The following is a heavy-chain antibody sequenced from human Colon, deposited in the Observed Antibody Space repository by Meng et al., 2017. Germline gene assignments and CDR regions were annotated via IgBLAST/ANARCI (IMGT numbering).Heavy chain of an antibody. D-gene: IGHD3-10*01. CDR3: ARGYYGRADL. Sequence: QGSGSGMVKPYHTLDLNGNVSGGSVSSGGFHWSWIRQPAGKGREWIGRIYTSGDNTYTPSLMSRVTISMDTSKNQFSLKLTSAIAADTAVYYCARGYYGRADLWGRGILVTVSS. CDR1: GGSVSSGGFH. CDR2: IYTSGDN. V-gene: IGHV4-61*02. J-gene: IGHJ5*02.